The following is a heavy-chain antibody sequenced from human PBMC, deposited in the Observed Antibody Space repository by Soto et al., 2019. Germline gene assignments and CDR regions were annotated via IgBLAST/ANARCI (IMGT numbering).Heavy chain of an antibody. Sequence: QVQLVESGGGVVQPWRSLRLSCAASGFTFSSYAMHWVRQAPGKVLEWVAVITYDGSNKYYAVSVKGRFTISRDNSKNRLNLQMNSLRAEDTAVYYCARATTTVVTPYYFDYWGQGTMVTVSS. CDR1: GFTFSSYA. J-gene: IGHJ4*02. D-gene: IGHD4-17*01. V-gene: IGHV3-30-3*01. CDR2: ITYDGSNK. CDR3: ARATTTVVTPYYFDY.